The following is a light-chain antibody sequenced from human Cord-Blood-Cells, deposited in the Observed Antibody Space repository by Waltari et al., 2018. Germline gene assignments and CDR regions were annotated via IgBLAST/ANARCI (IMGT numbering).Light chain of an antibody. CDR2: EVS. J-gene: IGLJ3*02. Sequence: QSALPQTASVSVSPGQSITIPCTGTSSDVGGYNHVSRDQQHPGKAPKLMIYEVSNRPSGVSNRFSVSKSGNTASLTISGLQAEDEADYYCSSYTSSSTWVFGGGTKLTVL. CDR3: SSYTSSSTWV. CDR1: SSDVGGYNH. V-gene: IGLV2-14*01.